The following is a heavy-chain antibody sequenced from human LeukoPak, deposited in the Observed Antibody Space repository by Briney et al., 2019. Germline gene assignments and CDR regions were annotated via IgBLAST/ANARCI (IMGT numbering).Heavy chain of an antibody. CDR1: GGSISSGSYY. D-gene: IGHD3-16*01. J-gene: IGHJ3*02. V-gene: IGHV4-61*02. Sequence: PSQTLSLTCTVSGGSISSGSYYWSWIRQPAGKGLEWIGRIYTSGSTNYNPSLKSRVTISVDTSKNQFSLKLSSVTAADTAVYYCARGSLRISDIWGQGTMATVSS. CDR2: IYTSGST. CDR3: ARGSLRISDI.